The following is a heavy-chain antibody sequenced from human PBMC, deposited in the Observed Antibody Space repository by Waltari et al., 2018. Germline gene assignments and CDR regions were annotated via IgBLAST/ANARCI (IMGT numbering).Heavy chain of an antibody. Sequence: QVQLVQSGAEVKKPGASGKVSCKVSGYTLTELSMHWVRQAPGKGLEWMGGFDPEDGETIYAQKFQGRVTMTEDTSTDTAYMELSSLRSEDTAVYYCATDYGDTKPRRYYYYYGMDVWGQGTTVTVSS. CDR2: FDPEDGET. V-gene: IGHV1-24*01. D-gene: IGHD4-17*01. CDR3: ATDYGDTKPRRYYYYYGMDV. CDR1: GYTLTELS. J-gene: IGHJ6*02.